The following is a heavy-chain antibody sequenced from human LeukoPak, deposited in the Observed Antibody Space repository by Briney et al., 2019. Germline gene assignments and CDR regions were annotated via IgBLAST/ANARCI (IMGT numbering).Heavy chain of an antibody. V-gene: IGHV3-7*01. D-gene: IGHD2-8*02. CDR2: IKQDGNEK. J-gene: IGHJ4*02. CDR1: GFTFSSYW. CDR3: ARAGAFRIYDY. Sequence: GGSLRLSCAASGFTFSSYWMTWVRQAPGKGLEWVASIKQDGNEKYYVDSVKGRFTISRDNARNPLYLQMSSLRADDTAVYYCARAGAFRIYDYWGQGTLVTVSS.